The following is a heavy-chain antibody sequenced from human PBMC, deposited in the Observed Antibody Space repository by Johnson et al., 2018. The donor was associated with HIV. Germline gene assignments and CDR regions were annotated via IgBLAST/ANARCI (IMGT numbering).Heavy chain of an antibody. CDR2: IRNKAKSYTT. D-gene: IGHD3-22*01. Sequence: VQLVESGGGLVQPGGSLRLSCAASGFIFSSYWMTWVRQAPGKGLEWVGRIRNKAKSYTTEDAASVKGRFIISRDDSKNSLYLQMNSLKTEDAAVYYGARCYYDSGGYADAFDIWGQGTMVTVSS. CDR3: ARCYYDSGGYADAFDI. J-gene: IGHJ3*02. CDR1: GFIFSSYW. V-gene: IGHV3-72*01.